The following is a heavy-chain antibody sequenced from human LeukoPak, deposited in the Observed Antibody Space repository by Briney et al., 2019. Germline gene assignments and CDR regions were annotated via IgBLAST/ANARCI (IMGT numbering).Heavy chain of an antibody. J-gene: IGHJ4*02. CDR3: ARAFEYHYWNSNQGFDY. CDR2: ISSSSSYI. CDR1: GFTFSSYS. D-gene: IGHD1-1*01. V-gene: IGHV3-21*01. Sequence: GGSLRLSCAASGFTFSSYSMNWVRQAPGKGLEWVSSISSSSSYIYYADSVKGRFTISRDNAKNSLYLQMNSLRAEDTAVYYCARAFEYHYWNSNQGFDYWGRGTLVTVSS.